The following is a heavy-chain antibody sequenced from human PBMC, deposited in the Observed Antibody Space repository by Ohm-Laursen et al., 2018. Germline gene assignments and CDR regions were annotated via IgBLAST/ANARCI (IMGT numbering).Heavy chain of an antibody. J-gene: IGHJ4*02. CDR2: IGSGGRTI. CDR3: ARHFEWSNDY. CDR1: GFTFSAYD. Sequence: SLRLSCAASGFTFSAYDMNWVRQAPGKGLEWVSYIGSGGRTIYYSDSVKGRFSISRDNAKNSLYLQMSSLRAEDTGLYFCARHFEWSNDYWGQGTLVTVSS. V-gene: IGHV3-48*03. D-gene: IGHD3-3*01.